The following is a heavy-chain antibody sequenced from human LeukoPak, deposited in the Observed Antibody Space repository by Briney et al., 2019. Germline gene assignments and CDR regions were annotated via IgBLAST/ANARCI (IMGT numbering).Heavy chain of an antibody. D-gene: IGHD6-19*01. Sequence: GGSLRLSCAASGFTFSTYGMHWVRQAPGKGLEWVAFIRYDGSNKYYADSVKGRFTISRDNSKNTLYLQMNSLRAEDTAVYYCAKDRGAVAGSYYYYYYMDVWGKGTTVTISS. CDR3: AKDRGAVAGSYYYYYYMDV. CDR1: GFTFSTYG. CDR2: IRYDGSNK. V-gene: IGHV3-30*02. J-gene: IGHJ6*03.